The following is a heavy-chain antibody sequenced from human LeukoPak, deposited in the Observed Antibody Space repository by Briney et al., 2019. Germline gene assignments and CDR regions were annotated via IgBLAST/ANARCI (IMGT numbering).Heavy chain of an antibody. CDR1: GDFVGTHY. Sequence: SETLSLTCNVSGDFVGTHYWSWIRQSPGRRLEWIGSAYYTGKTNYNPSLQNRLTISTDTSKNHFSLRLISVTAADTAVYYCARGSGGYVYAYGVKWCDSWGRGILVTVSS. V-gene: IGHV4-59*02. J-gene: IGHJ5*01. D-gene: IGHD5-18*01. CDR3: ARGSGGYVYAYGVKWCDS. CDR2: AYYTGKT.